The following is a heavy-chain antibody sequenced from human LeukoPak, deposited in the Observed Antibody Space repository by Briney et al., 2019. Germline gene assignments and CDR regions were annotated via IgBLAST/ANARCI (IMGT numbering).Heavy chain of an antibody. V-gene: IGHV3-7*01. CDR3: ARDRRPTIYGGLDS. J-gene: IGHJ4*02. D-gene: IGHD4-17*01. Sequence: GGSLRLSCAASGFTFSDYYMSWIRQAPGKGLEWVANVKHDGSDSFYVDSVKGRFTISRDNSENSLYLQMHSLRVEDTAMYFCARDRRPTIYGGLDSWGQGTVVTVSS. CDR1: GFTFSDYY. CDR2: VKHDGSDS.